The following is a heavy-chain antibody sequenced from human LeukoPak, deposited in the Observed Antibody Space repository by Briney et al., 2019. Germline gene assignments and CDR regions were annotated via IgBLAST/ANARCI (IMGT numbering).Heavy chain of an antibody. V-gene: IGHV3-66*01. Sequence: GGSLRLSCAASGFTVSGNYMSWVRLAPGKGLEWDSLFASGGSTYYTDSVKGRFTISRDNSKNTMYLQMNSLRAEDTAVYYCASPNPYSSSWHPDAFDIWGQGTMVTVSS. CDR3: ASPNPYSSSWHPDAFDI. CDR1: GFTVSGNY. CDR2: FASGGST. J-gene: IGHJ3*02. D-gene: IGHD6-13*01.